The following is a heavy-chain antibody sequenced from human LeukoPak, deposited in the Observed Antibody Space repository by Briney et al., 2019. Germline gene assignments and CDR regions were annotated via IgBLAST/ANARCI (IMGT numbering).Heavy chain of an antibody. V-gene: IGHV4-4*07. J-gene: IGHJ4*02. CDR2: IYTSGST. D-gene: IGHD3-22*01. CDR1: GRSISSYY. CDR3: ARCYYDSTGYYDYFDY. Sequence: SETLSLTCTVSGRSISSYYWSWIRQPARRGLEWIGRIYTSGSTNYNPSLKRRVTMSVDTSKNQFSLKLSSVTAADTAVYYCARCYYDSTGYYDYFDYWGQGTLVTVSS.